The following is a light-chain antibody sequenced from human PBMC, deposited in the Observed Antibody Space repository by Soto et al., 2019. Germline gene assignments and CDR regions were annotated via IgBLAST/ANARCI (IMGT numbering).Light chain of an antibody. J-gene: IGKJ1*01. V-gene: IGKV3-20*01. CDR1: ESVSSSY. Sequence: EIVLTQSPGTLSLSPGERATLSCRASESVSSSYFAWYQQKPGQAPSLLLYGASSRATGIPDRFSGSGSGTDFTLAISRLEPEDFAVYYCQQYGSSPRTFGQGTKVGIK. CDR2: GAS. CDR3: QQYGSSPRT.